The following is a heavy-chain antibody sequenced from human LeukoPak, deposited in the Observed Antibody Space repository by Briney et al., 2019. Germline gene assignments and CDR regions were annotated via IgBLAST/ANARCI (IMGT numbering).Heavy chain of an antibody. CDR2: IYYSGST. V-gene: IGHV4-39*02. CDR3: ARDLARPYNALGGLNLGGYFDY. D-gene: IGHD3-10*01. CDR1: GGSISSSSYY. Sequence: PSETLSLTCTVSGGSISSSSYYWGWIRQPPGKGLEWIGCIYYSGSTYYNPSLKSRVTISVDTSKNQFSLKLSSVPAADTAVYYCARDLARPYNALGGLNLGGYFDYWGQGTLVTVSS. J-gene: IGHJ4*02.